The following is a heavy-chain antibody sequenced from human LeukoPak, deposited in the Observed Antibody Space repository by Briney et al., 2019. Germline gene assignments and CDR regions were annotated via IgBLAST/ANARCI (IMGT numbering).Heavy chain of an antibody. D-gene: IGHD2-2*01. V-gene: IGHV1-2*02. Sequence: ASVKVSCKASGYTFTGYYMHWVRQAPGQGLEWMGLINPNSGGTNYAQKFQGRVTMTRDTSISTAYMELSRLRSDDTAVYYCARGGVPAAAINNWFDPWGQGTLVTVSS. CDR2: INPNSGGT. CDR1: GYTFTGYY. CDR3: ARGGVPAAAINNWFDP. J-gene: IGHJ5*02.